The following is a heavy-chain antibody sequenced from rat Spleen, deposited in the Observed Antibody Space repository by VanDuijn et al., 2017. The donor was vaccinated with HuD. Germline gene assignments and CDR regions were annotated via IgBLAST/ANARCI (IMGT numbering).Heavy chain of an antibody. CDR2: ISPSGGGT. CDR1: GFTFNNYD. V-gene: IGHV5S13*01. J-gene: IGHJ4*01. CDR3: TRGYVMDA. Sequence: EVQLVESGGGLVQPGRSLQLSCAASGFTFNNYDMAWVRQTPTKGLEWVASISPSGGGTYYRGSVKGRFTISRDNAKNTQYLQMDSLRSEDTATYYCTRGYVMDAWGQGASVTVSS.